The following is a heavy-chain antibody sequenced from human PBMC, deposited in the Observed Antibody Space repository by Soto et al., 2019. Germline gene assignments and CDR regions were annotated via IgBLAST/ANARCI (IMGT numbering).Heavy chain of an antibody. V-gene: IGHV1-8*02. J-gene: IGHJ6*02. CDR2: MNPINGAT. D-gene: IGHD6-13*01. Sequence: QVQLVQSGAEVKQSGASVKVSCKASGYDFTAYDINWVRQASGQGLEWMGWMNPINGATGSARRFQGRASLTRNTATGTAYLELTSLRSDDSAVYYCGRGPSPRAPAGGTPYYSAMDVWGQGTTVTVSS. CDR3: GRGPSPRAPAGGTPYYSAMDV. CDR1: GYDFTAYD.